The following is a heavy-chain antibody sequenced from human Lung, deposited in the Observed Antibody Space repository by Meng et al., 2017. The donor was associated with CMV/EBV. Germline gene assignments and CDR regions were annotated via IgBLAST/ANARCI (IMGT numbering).Heavy chain of an antibody. J-gene: IGHJ4*02. Sequence: GGSXRLSCAASGFTFRAYWMSWVRQAPGKGLEWVANIKPDGSEKSYVDYVKGRFTISRDNAENSLYLQMDSLRAEDTAVYYCARGGSNGGYVPHWGQGTLVTVSS. CDR3: ARGGSNGGYVPH. CDR1: GFTFRAYW. CDR2: IKPDGSEK. D-gene: IGHD5-12*01. V-gene: IGHV3-7*01.